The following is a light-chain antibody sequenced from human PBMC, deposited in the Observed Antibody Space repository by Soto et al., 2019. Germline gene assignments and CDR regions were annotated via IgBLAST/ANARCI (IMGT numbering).Light chain of an antibody. CDR2: DAS. J-gene: IGKJ5*01. V-gene: IGKV3-11*01. CDR3: QQRSNWSIT. Sequence: EIVLTQSPGTLSLSPGEGATLSCRASQSVSSYLAWYQQKPGQAPRLLIYDASNRATGIPARFSGGGSGTDFTLTISSLEPEDFAVYYCQQRSNWSITFGQGTRWRL. CDR1: QSVSSY.